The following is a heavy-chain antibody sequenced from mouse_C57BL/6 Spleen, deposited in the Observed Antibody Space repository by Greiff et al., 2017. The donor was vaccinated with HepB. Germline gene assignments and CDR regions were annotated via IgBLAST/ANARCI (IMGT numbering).Heavy chain of an antibody. D-gene: IGHD2-4*01. CDR2: ISSGGSYT. CDR3: ARLYDYDFDY. CDR1: GFTFSSYG. V-gene: IGHV5-6*01. Sequence: EVQLVESGGDLVKPGGSLKLSCAASGFTFSSYGMSWVRQTPDKRLEWVATISSGGSYTYYPDSVKGRFTISRDNAKNTLYLQMSSLKSEDTAMYYCARLYDYDFDYWGQGTTLTVSS. J-gene: IGHJ2*01.